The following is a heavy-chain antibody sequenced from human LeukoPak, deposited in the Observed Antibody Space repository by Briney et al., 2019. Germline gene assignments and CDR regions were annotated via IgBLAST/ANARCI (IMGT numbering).Heavy chain of an antibody. Sequence: SETLSLTCTVSGGSIRSDYWSWIRQPPGKGLEWIGYISYSGSTNYNPSLKSRVTISVDTSKNQFSLKLSSVTAADTAVYSCARAVGVGRGTYFDLWGRGALVTVSS. J-gene: IGHJ2*01. CDR2: ISYSGST. CDR1: GGSIRSDY. D-gene: IGHD1-1*01. CDR3: ARAVGVGRGTYFDL. V-gene: IGHV4-59*08.